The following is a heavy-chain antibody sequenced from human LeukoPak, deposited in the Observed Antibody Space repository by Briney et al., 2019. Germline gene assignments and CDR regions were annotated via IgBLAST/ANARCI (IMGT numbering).Heavy chain of an antibody. CDR3: AKGGASVTRYVDY. J-gene: IGHJ4*02. V-gene: IGHV3-30*18. D-gene: IGHD4-17*01. CDR1: GFTFSSYS. Sequence: GGSLRLSCAASGFTFSSYSMQWVRQTPGKGLEWVGIMSNSGEDTFYGEAVKGRFTISRDNSQNTLYLQMNSLRPEDTAVYYCAKGGASVTRYVDYWGQGTLVTVSS. CDR2: MSNSGEDT.